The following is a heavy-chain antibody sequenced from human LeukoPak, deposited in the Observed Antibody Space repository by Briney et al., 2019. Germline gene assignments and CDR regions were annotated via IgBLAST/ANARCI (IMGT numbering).Heavy chain of an antibody. CDR3: ARVGYDSSGYYCAY. V-gene: IGHV1-18*01. Sequence: ASVKVSCKTSGYSFILYGISWVRQAPGQGPEWMGWISTSTGDTKYTQKFQGRVTLTTDTSTSTAYMELSSLRSEDTAVYYCARVGYDSSGYYCAYWGQGTLVTVSS. D-gene: IGHD3-22*01. J-gene: IGHJ4*02. CDR1: GYSFILYG. CDR2: ISTSTGDT.